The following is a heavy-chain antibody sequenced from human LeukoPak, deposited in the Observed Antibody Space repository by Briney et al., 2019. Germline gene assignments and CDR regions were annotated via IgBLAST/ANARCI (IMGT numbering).Heavy chain of an antibody. CDR1: GGTFSSYA. V-gene: IGHV1-69*04. J-gene: IGHJ6*02. Sequence: GASVKVSCKASGGTFSSYAISWVRQAPGQGIEWMGRIIPILGIANYAQKFQGRVTITADKSTSTAYMELSSLRSEDTAVYYCARVKDYYYYYGMDVWGQGTTVTVSS. CDR3: ARVKDYYYYYGMDV. CDR2: IIPILGIA.